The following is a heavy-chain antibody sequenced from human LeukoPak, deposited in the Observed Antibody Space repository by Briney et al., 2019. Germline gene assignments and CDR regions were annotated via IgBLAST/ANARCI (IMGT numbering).Heavy chain of an antibody. Sequence: GGSLRLSCAASGFTFSSYRMNWLRQAPGKGLEWVSYISSSSSTIYYADSVKGRFTISRDNAKNSLYLQMNSLRAEDTAVYYCAREVNYDFWSGYWNFDYWGQGTLVTVSS. CDR1: GFTFSSYR. V-gene: IGHV3-48*01. CDR3: AREVNYDFWSGYWNFDY. J-gene: IGHJ4*02. CDR2: ISSSSSTI. D-gene: IGHD3-3*01.